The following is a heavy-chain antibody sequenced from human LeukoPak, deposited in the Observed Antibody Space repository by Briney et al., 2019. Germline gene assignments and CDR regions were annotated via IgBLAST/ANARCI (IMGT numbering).Heavy chain of an antibody. CDR3: ASGGDYYDSSGLAL. Sequence: GGSLRLSCAASGFTVSSNYMSWVRQAPGKGLEWVSVIYSGGSTYYADSVKGRFTISRDNSKNTLYLQMNSLRAEDTAVYYCASGGDYYDSSGLALWGQGTTVTVSS. D-gene: IGHD3-22*01. CDR2: IYSGGST. CDR1: GFTVSSNY. J-gene: IGHJ6*02. V-gene: IGHV3-66*02.